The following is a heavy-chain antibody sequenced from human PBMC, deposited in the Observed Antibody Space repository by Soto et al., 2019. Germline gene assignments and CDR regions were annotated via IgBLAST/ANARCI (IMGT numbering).Heavy chain of an antibody. CDR2: ISGTGYGT. J-gene: IGHJ6*02. Sequence: GGSLRHYCVASGFTFSNNAMNWVRQAPGKGLEWVSGISGTGYGTYYADSVKGRFTISRDSSNNTLYLQMNSLRGEDTAIYYCAKARQAQSHYYYGMDVWGQGTPVTVSS. CDR3: AKARQAQSHYYYGMDV. CDR1: GFTFSNNA. V-gene: IGHV3-23*01. D-gene: IGHD6-19*01.